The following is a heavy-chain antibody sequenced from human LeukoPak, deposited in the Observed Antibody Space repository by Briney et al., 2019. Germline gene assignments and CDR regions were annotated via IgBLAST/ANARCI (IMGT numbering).Heavy chain of an antibody. Sequence: GGSLRLSCAASGFTVSSNYMSWVRQAPGKGLEFVSVAYSGGATYYTDSLKGRFTISRDNSKNTVYLQMNSLRTEDTALYYCARGRVGGTYKLAYWGQGTLVTVSS. V-gene: IGHV3-66*02. CDR2: AYSGGAT. J-gene: IGHJ4*02. D-gene: IGHD1-26*01. CDR1: GFTVSSNY. CDR3: ARGRVGGTYKLAY.